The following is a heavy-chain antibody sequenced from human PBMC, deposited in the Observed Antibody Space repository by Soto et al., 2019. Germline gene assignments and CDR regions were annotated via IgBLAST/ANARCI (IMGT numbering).Heavy chain of an antibody. CDR1: GFIFSNYW. CDR2: ISNDGSIT. CDR3: AKPLVPAASDAFDI. Sequence: GGSLRLSCEASGFIFSNYWMHWVRQTPGTGLVWVSRISNDGSITNYADSVKGRFTISRDNSKNTLYLQMNSLRAEDTAVYYCAKPLVPAASDAFDIWGQGTMVTVSS. J-gene: IGHJ3*02. V-gene: IGHV3-74*01. D-gene: IGHD2-2*01.